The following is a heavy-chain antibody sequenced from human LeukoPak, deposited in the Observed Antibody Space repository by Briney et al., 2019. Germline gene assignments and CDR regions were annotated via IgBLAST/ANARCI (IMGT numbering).Heavy chain of an antibody. D-gene: IGHD6-13*01. J-gene: IGHJ6*03. CDR2: INPNSGGT. CDR3: ARGATAGRFSLRPSGAYYMDV. Sequence: ASVKVSCKASGYTFTGYHMHWVRQAPGQGLEWMGWINPNSGGTNCAQKFQGWVTMTRDTSISTAYMELSRLRSDDTAVYYCARGATAGRFSLRPSGAYYMDVWGKGTTVTVSS. V-gene: IGHV1-2*04. CDR1: GYTFTGYH.